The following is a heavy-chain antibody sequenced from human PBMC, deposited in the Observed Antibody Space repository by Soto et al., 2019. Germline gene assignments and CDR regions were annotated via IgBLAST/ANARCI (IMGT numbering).Heavy chain of an antibody. D-gene: IGHD1-20*01. CDR3: ARTITGTYYFDY. CDR2: INAGNGNT. Sequence: APGRRLEWMGWINAGNGNTKYSQKFQGRVTITRDTSASTAYMELSSLRSEDTAVYYCARTITGTYYFDYWGQGTLVTVSS. V-gene: IGHV1-3*01. J-gene: IGHJ4*02.